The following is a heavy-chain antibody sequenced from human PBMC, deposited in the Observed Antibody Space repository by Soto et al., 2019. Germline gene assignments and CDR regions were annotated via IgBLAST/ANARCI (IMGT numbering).Heavy chain of an antibody. J-gene: IGHJ6*02. CDR1: GGSISSSSYY. V-gene: IGHV4-39*01. CDR2: IYYSGST. Sequence: PSETLSLTCTVSGGSISSSSYYWGWIRQPPGKGLEWIGSIYYSGSTYYNPSLKSRVTISVDTSKNQFSLKLSSVTAADTAVYYCARQDYYDSSGYYYYYGMDVWGQGTTVTVSS. D-gene: IGHD3-22*01. CDR3: ARQDYYDSSGYYYYYGMDV.